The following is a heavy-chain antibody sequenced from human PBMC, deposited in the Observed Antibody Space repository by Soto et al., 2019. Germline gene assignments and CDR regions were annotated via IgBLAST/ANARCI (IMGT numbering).Heavy chain of an antibody. D-gene: IGHD1-26*01. J-gene: IGHJ4*02. CDR2: IIPIFGTA. CDR1: GGTFSSYA. Sequence: GASVKVSCKASGGTFSSYAISWVRQAPGQGLEWMGGIIPIFGTANYAQKFQGRVTITADESTSTAYMELSSLRSEDTAVYYCARGPPVGSPPYYFDYWPQGTLVTVSS. V-gene: IGHV1-69*13. CDR3: ARGPPVGSPPYYFDY.